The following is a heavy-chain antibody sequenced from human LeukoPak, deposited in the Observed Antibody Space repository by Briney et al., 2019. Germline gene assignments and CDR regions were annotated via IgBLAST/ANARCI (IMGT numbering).Heavy chain of an antibody. Sequence: PGGSLRLSCAASGFTFSNSAMNWVRQAPGKGLEWVSAISGSGGNTYYPNSVKGRFTISRDNSRNTLYLQMNSLRAEDTAVYYCAKGRVFQCDYWGQGTLVTVSS. V-gene: IGHV3-23*01. CDR3: AKGRVFQCDY. D-gene: IGHD2/OR15-2a*01. CDR2: ISGSGGNT. CDR1: GFTFSNSA. J-gene: IGHJ4*02.